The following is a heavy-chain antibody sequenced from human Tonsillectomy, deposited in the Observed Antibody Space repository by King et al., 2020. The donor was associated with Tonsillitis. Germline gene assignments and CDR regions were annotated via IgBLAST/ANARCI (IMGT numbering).Heavy chain of an antibody. CDR1: GFIFSHYN. V-gene: IGHV3-21*06. CDR2: ISGNGNYI. Sequence: VQLVESGGGLVKPGGSPRLSCAASGFIFSHYNMNWVRQAPGKGLEWVASISGNGNYIYYADSVKGRFTISRDNAQNSLYLQMNSLRAEDTATYYCARGGLPSIPQDFDSWGQGTLVTVSS. CDR3: ARGGLPSIPQDFDS. J-gene: IGHJ4*02. D-gene: IGHD2-21*01.